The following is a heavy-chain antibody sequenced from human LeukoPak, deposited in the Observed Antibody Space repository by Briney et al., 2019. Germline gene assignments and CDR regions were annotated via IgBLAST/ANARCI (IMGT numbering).Heavy chain of an antibody. CDR2: IFNTGIT. Sequence: PSETLSLTCSVSGGSVSSYYWSWIRQPPGKGLEWIGYIFNTGITSYNPSLNSRVIISVDTSKNQFSLKIHSVTAADTAVYYCARNFPGRTEDVWGKGTTVTVSS. V-gene: IGHV4-59*02. CDR3: ARNFPGRTEDV. J-gene: IGHJ6*04. CDR1: GGSVSSYY.